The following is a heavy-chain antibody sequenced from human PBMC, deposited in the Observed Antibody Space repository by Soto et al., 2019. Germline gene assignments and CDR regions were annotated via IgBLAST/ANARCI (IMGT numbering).Heavy chain of an antibody. Sequence: EVQLVESGGGLVQPGGSLRLSCAASGFTFSSYCMNWVRQAPGKGLEWVSYISYSGSTIYYADSVRGRITISRDNAKNSLYLQMNSLTDEDTAVYYCARDNYYDILTGYRDYGMDVWGQGTTVTVSS. J-gene: IGHJ6*02. CDR1: GFTFSSYC. D-gene: IGHD3-9*01. V-gene: IGHV3-48*02. CDR3: ARDNYYDILTGYRDYGMDV. CDR2: ISYSGSTI.